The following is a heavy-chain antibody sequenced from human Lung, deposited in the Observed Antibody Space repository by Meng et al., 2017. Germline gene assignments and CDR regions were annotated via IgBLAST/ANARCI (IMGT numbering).Heavy chain of an antibody. Sequence: VYVHLRGAGVLTPSLTLSLTVVGCVVSFSDYYCSWIRQPPGKGLEWIVEINHSGSTNYNPSLVSRATISVDTSQNNLSLKLSSVTAADSAVYYCARGPTTMAHDFDYWGQGTLVTVSS. V-gene: IGHV4-34*01. CDR2: INHSGST. CDR1: VVSFSDYY. D-gene: IGHD4-11*01. J-gene: IGHJ4*02. CDR3: ARGPTTMAHDFDY.